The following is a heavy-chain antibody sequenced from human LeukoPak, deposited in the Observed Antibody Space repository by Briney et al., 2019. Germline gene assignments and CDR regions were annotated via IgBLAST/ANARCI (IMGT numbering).Heavy chain of an antibody. CDR2: INSDGSST. D-gene: IGHD1-26*01. CDR3: AREGPTSGSHLDY. V-gene: IGHV3-74*01. J-gene: IGHJ4*02. CDR1: GFPSSSSW. Sequence: HPGGPLSFPFAAPGFPSSSSWMHWAGQAPGKGLVGFSRINSDGSSTSYADSVKGRFTISRDNAKNTLYLQMNSLRAEDTAVYYCAREGPTSGSHLDYWGQGTLVTVSS.